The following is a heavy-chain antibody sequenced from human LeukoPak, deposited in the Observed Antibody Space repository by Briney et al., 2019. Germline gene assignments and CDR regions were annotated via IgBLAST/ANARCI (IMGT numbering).Heavy chain of an antibody. CDR1: GFRFSRYS. Sequence: GWALRLSCAASGFRFSRYSMNWVRQAPGTGLEWVSYISRSSSAIYYADSVKGRFTISRGDGKNSLYLQMNSLRDGDTAVYFCARDSGAYSTQYWGQGTLVTVAS. D-gene: IGHD1-26*01. J-gene: IGHJ4*02. V-gene: IGHV3-48*02. CDR3: ARDSGAYSTQY. CDR2: ISRSSSAI.